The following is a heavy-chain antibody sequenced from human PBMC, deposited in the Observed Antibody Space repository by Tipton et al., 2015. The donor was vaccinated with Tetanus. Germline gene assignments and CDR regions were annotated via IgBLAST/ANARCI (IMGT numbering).Heavy chain of an antibody. Sequence: LRLSCAVYGESFSDYYWSWIRQPPGKGLEWIGEIHPSGSVNCNPSLKSRVTILLDTSENQFSLKLSSVTGADTAVYYCARGRDQYKSGNYWGQGTLVTVSS. CDR1: GESFSDYY. D-gene: IGHD5-24*01. J-gene: IGHJ4*02. V-gene: IGHV4-34*01. CDR3: ARGRDQYKSGNY. CDR2: IHPSGSV.